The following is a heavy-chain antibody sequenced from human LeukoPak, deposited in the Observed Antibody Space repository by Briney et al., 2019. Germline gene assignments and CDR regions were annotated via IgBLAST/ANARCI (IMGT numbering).Heavy chain of an antibody. V-gene: IGHV3-30*04. D-gene: IGHD6-19*01. CDR1: GFTFSSYA. CDR2: ISYDGSNK. Sequence: PGGSLRLSCAASGFTFSSYAMHWVRQAPGKGLEWVAVISYDGSNKYYADSVKGRFTISRDNSKNTLYLQMNSLRAEDTAVYYCARESSSGSLDYWGQGTLVTVSS. J-gene: IGHJ4*02. CDR3: ARESSSGSLDY.